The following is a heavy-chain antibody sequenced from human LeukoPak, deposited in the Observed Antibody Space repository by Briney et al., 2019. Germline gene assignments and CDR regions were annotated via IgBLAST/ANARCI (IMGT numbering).Heavy chain of an antibody. CDR1: GFTFSSYG. V-gene: IGHV3-33*06. D-gene: IGHD3-22*01. CDR3: AKDISDSSGYYDPKFDY. Sequence: QPGRSRRLSCAASGFTFSSYGMHWVRQAPGKGLEWVAVIWYDGSNKYYADSVKGRFTISRDNSKNTLYLQMNSLRAEDTAVYYCAKDISDSSGYYDPKFDYWGQGTLVTVSS. CDR2: IWYDGSNK. J-gene: IGHJ4*02.